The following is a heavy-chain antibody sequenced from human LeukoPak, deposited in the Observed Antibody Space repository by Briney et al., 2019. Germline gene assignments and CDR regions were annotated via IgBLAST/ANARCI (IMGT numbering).Heavy chain of an antibody. CDR2: INPNSGGT. CDR1: GYTFTSYA. V-gene: IGHV1-2*02. D-gene: IGHD3-22*01. Sequence: ASVKVSCKASGYTFTSYAMHWVRQAPGQGLEWMGWINPNSGGTNYAQKFQGRVTMTRDTSISTAYMELSRLRSDDTAVYYCASLYDSSGYYYFDYWGQGTLVTVSS. J-gene: IGHJ4*02. CDR3: ASLYDSSGYYYFDY.